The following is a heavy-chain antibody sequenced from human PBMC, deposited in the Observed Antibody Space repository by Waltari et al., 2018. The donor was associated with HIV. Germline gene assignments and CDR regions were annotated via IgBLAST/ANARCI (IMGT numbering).Heavy chain of an antibody. CDR2: ISYDGSSK. CDR3: AKEGWELLQFGYYFDS. D-gene: IGHD3-10*01. V-gene: IGHV3-30*18. CDR1: AFTFNNFG. J-gene: IGHJ4*02. Sequence: QEQLVESGGGVVQPGRSLRLSCAVSAFTFNNFGITWVRQAPGKGLEWVASISYDGSSKYYSDSVKGRFTISRDDSKNTVSLQMNSLRAADAALYYCAKEGWELLQFGYYFDSWGQGALVTVSS.